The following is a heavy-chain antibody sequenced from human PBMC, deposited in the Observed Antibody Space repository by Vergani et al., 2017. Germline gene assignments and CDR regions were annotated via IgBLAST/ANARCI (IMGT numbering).Heavy chain of an antibody. CDR2: IYYSGST. CDR1: GGSISSGGYY. D-gene: IGHD4-17*01. CDR3: ARDVRTVTTSWWFDP. J-gene: IGHJ5*02. Sequence: QVQLQESGPGLVKPSQTLSLTCTVSGGSISSGGYYWSWIRQHPGKGLELIGYIYYSGSTYYNPSLKSRVTISVDTSKNQFSLKLSSVTAADTAVYYCARDVRTVTTSWWFDPWGQGTLVTVSS. V-gene: IGHV4-31*03.